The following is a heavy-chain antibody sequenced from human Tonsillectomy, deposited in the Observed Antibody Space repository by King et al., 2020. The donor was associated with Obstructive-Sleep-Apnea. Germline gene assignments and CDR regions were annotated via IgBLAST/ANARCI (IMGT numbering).Heavy chain of an antibody. V-gene: IGHV1-69*01. CDR3: ARDLTGMDV. CDR2: ITPSSGTT. D-gene: IGHD3-9*01. J-gene: IGHJ6*02. CDR1: GGTFSSYL. Sequence: QLVQSGPEVKKPGSSVRLACKASGGTFSSYLIRLVRQAPGQGLEWLGGITPSSGTTNYAQKFQGRVTITADELPTTIYMEVRSLRSDDTAVYSCARDLTGMDVWGQGTTVTVSS.